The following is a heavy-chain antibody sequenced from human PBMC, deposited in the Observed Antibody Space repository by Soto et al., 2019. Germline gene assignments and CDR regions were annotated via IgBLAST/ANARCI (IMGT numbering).Heavy chain of an antibody. CDR1: GYTFTSYD. J-gene: IGHJ4*02. CDR3: ARSRHFDWLWPFLDY. D-gene: IGHD3-9*01. CDR2: MNPNSGNT. Sequence: ASVKVSSKDSGYTFTSYDINWVRQATGQGLEWMGWMNPNSGNTGYAQKFQGRVTMTRNTSISTAYMELSSLRSEDTAVYYCARSRHFDWLWPFLDYWGQGTLVTVSS. V-gene: IGHV1-8*01.